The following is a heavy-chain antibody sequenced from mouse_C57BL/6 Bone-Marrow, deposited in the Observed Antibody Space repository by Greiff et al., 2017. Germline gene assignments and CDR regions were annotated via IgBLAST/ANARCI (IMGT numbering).Heavy chain of an antibody. CDR1: GFSLSTFGMG. CDR2: IWWDDDK. Sequence: QVTLKESGPGILQPSQTLSLSCSFSGFSLSTFGMGVGWIRQPSGKGLEWLVHIWWDDDKYYNPALKSRLTISKDTSKNQVFLKIANVDTADTATYYCARIYYYGSSYLLWAMDYWGQGTSVTVSS. J-gene: IGHJ4*01. CDR3: ARIYYYGSSYLLWAMDY. V-gene: IGHV8-8*01. D-gene: IGHD1-1*01.